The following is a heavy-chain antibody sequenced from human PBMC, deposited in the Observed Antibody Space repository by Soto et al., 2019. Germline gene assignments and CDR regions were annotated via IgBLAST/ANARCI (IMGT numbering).Heavy chain of an antibody. CDR1: GGSVGNSNYY. D-gene: IGHD3-10*01. CDR3: ARHRGRFGEAEW. J-gene: IGHJ4*02. CDR2: VHYDQTT. V-gene: IGHV4-39*01. Sequence: QLQLQESGPGLVKPAETLFLSCTVSGGSVGNSNYYWGWIRQSPGKGLEWIGNVHYDQTTYYTPSREGRVTIAIDTLNNSFARKLTSVIASDTAVYYCARHRGRFGEAEWWGQGTLVTVSS.